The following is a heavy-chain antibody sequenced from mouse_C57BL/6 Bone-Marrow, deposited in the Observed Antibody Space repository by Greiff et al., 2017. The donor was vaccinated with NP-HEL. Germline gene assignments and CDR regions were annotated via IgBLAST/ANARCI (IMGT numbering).Heavy chain of an antibody. J-gene: IGHJ4*01. CDR2: IYPGSGST. D-gene: IGHD3-2*02. CDR1: GCTFPSYW. Sequence: QVQLQQPGAELVKPGASVKMSCKASGCTFPSYWITWVKQRPGQGLEWIGDIYPGSGSTNYNEKFKSKATLTVDTSSSTAYMQLSSLTSEDSAVYYCARGGAQATLYAMDYWGQGTSVTVSS. CDR3: ARGGAQATLYAMDY. V-gene: IGHV1-55*01.